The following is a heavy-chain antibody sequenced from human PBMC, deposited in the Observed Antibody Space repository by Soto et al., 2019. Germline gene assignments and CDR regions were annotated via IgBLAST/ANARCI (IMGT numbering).Heavy chain of an antibody. CDR1: GYTFTSYG. V-gene: IGHV1-18*01. Sequence: QVQLVQSGAEVKKPGASVKVSCKASGYTFTSYGISWVRQAPGQGLEWMGWISTYNGNTNYAQKLQGRVTMTTDTSTSTAYMELRSLRSDDTAVYYCARDLAGQHLPNTYYYYGMDVWGQGTTVTVSS. J-gene: IGHJ6*02. D-gene: IGHD6-13*01. CDR3: ARDLAGQHLPNTYYYYGMDV. CDR2: ISTYNGNT.